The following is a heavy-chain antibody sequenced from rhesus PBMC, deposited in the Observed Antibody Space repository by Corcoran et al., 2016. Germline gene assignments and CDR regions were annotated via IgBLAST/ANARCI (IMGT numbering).Heavy chain of an antibody. CDR2: IKGNSGST. D-gene: IGHD2-21*01. CDR1: GASLSSSW. V-gene: IGHV4-80*01. J-gene: IGHJ6*01. CDR3: ARIAVVVEYGLDS. Sequence: QVQLQESGPGLVKPSETLSLTCAVSGASLSSSWWNWIRQPPGKGLEWSGEIKGNSGSTNYNPSLKSRVTISKDASKNQFSLKLSSVTAADTAVYYCARIAVVVEYGLDSWGQGVVVTVSS.